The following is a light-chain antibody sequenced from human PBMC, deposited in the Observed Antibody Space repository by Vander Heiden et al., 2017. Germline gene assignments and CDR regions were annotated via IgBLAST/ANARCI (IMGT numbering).Light chain of an antibody. J-gene: IGKJ2*01. CDR1: QSVSSN. V-gene: IGKV3-15*01. CDR3: QQYNNWPMYT. Sequence: EIVITQPPATLSVSPGERATLSCRASQSVSSNLAWYQQKPGQAPRLLIYGASTRATGIPARFSGSGSGTEFTLTISSLQSEDFAVYYCQQYNNWPMYTFGQGTKLEIK. CDR2: GAS.